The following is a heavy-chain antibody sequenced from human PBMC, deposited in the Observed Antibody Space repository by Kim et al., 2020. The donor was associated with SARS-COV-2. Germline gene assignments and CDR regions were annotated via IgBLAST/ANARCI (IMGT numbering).Heavy chain of an antibody. CDR2: ISAYNGNT. V-gene: IGHV1-18*04. CDR3: ARDIGQQLDWDPYYYYGMDV. J-gene: IGHJ6*02. Sequence: ASVKVSCKASGYTFTSYGISWVRQAPGQGLEWMGWISAYNGNTNYAQKLQGRVTMTTDTSTSTAYMELRSLRSGDTAVYYCARDIGQQLDWDPYYYYGMDVCGQGTTVTVSS. D-gene: IGHD6-13*01. CDR1: GYTFTSYG.